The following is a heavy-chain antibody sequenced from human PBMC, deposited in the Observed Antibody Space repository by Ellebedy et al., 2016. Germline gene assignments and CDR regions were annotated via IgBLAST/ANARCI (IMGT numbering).Heavy chain of an antibody. Sequence: GGSLRLSXAGSGFTFNDYALHWARQAPGKGLEWVSGISWDSAVIGYGGSVKGRFTISKDSAKNYLYLQMNSLRPEDTAFYYCAKGTMDYFYHWGQGTLVTVSS. CDR2: ISWDSAVI. CDR3: AKGTMDYFYH. CDR1: GFTFNDYA. V-gene: IGHV3-9*01. D-gene: IGHD4/OR15-4a*01. J-gene: IGHJ4*02.